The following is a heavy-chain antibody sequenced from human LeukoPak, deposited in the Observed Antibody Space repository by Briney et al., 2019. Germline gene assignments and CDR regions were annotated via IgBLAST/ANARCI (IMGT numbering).Heavy chain of an antibody. D-gene: IGHD3-16*01. J-gene: IGHJ4*02. V-gene: IGHV3-21*05. CDR2: ISSSSSYI. Sequence: NPGGSLRLSCAASGFTSSSYSMTWVRQAPGKGLEWVSYISSSSSYIYYADSVKGRFTISRDNAKNSLYLQMNSLRAEDTAVYYCARDLGDGWLHDKFDYWGQGTLVTVSS. CDR3: ARDLGDGWLHDKFDY. CDR1: GFTSSSYS.